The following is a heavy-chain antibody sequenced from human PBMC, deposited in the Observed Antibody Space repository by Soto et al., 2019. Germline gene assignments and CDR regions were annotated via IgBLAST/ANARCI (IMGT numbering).Heavy chain of an antibody. Sequence: EVQLVESGGGLVQPGGSLRLSCAASGFTVSNNYMNWVRQAPGKGLEWVSVIYSGGDTYYADSVKGRFTISRDNSKNTLSLQMNSLRAEDKAIYYCATHPSSGYWGQGTLVTVSS. CDR3: ATHPSSGY. CDR1: GFTVSNNY. D-gene: IGHD6-25*01. V-gene: IGHV3-66*01. CDR2: IYSGGDT. J-gene: IGHJ4*02.